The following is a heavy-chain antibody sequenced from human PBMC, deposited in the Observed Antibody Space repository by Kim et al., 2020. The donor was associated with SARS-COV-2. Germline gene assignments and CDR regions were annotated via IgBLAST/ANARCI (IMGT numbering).Heavy chain of an antibody. CDR3: ARDLGIAAPGPYYFDY. J-gene: IGHJ4*02. D-gene: IGHD6-13*01. Sequence: SVKSRITINPDTSKNQFSLQLNSVTPEDTAVYYCARDLGIAAPGPYYFDYWGQGTLVTVSS. V-gene: IGHV6-1*01.